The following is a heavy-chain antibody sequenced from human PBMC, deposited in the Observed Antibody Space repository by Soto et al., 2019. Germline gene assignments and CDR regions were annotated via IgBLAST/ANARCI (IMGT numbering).Heavy chain of an antibody. Sequence: GGSLRLSCVPSGFTFSSYSMVWVRQAPGKGLQWVSYIFATSRTIYYADSVKGRFTISRDNANNSLYLQMNSLRAEDTAVYYCAKSSSHYDYIWGSYRPGSGAFDIWGQGTMVTVSS. J-gene: IGHJ3*02. CDR3: AKSSSHYDYIWGSYRPGSGAFDI. D-gene: IGHD3-16*02. CDR2: IFATSRTI. V-gene: IGHV3-48*01. CDR1: GFTFSSYS.